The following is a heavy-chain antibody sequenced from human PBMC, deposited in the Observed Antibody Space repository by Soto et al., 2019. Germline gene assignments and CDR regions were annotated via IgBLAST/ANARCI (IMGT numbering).Heavy chain of an antibody. CDR1: GVSFSDYS. CDR2: IDLSGTTT. V-gene: IGHV3-23*05. Sequence: GGSLRLSCAASGVSFSDYSMNWVRQAPGKGLEWVSFIDLSGTTTYYRDSVKGRFTISRDNSKNTLYLQMNSLRAEDTAVYYCASNTRYDPPDYWGQGTLVTVSS. D-gene: IGHD3-16*01. CDR3: ASNTRYDPPDY. J-gene: IGHJ4*02.